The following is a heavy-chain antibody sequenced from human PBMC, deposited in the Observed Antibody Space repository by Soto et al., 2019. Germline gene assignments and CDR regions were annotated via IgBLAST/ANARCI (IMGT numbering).Heavy chain of an antibody. CDR3: ARDGVSSSSGGYNWFDP. CDR1: GYTFTSYY. D-gene: IGHD6-6*01. CDR2: INPSGGST. Sequence: ASVKVSCKASGYTFTSYYMHWVRQAPGQGLEWMGIINPSGGSTSYAQKFQGRVTMTRDTSTSTVYMELSSLRSEDTAVYYCARDGVSSSSGGYNWFDPWGQGTLVTV. J-gene: IGHJ5*02. V-gene: IGHV1-46*01.